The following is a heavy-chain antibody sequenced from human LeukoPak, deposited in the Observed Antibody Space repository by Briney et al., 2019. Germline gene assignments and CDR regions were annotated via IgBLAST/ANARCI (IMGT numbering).Heavy chain of an antibody. CDR2: IYSGGST. J-gene: IGHJ4*02. CDR1: GFTVSSNY. D-gene: IGHD3-22*01. CDR3: AKSYSYDSSCYYDY. Sequence: GGSLRLSCAASGFTVSSNYMSWVRQAPGKGLEWVSVIYSGGSTYYADSVKGRFTISRDTSKNTLYLQMNSLRTEDTAVYYCAKSYSYDSSCYYDYGGKGTLVTVSS. V-gene: IGHV3-53*01.